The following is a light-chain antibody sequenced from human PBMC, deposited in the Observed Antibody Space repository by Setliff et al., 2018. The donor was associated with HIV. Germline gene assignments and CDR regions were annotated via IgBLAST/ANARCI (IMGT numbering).Light chain of an antibody. Sequence: QSVLTQPASVSGSPGQSITISCTGTSSDVGGYNYVSWYQQHPGKAPKLMIYDVSKRPSGVSNRFPGSKSGNTASLTISGLQAEDEADYYCCSYAGSSTFVFGTGTKVTVL. CDR3: CSYAGSSTFV. J-gene: IGLJ1*01. V-gene: IGLV2-23*02. CDR1: SSDVGGYNY. CDR2: DVS.